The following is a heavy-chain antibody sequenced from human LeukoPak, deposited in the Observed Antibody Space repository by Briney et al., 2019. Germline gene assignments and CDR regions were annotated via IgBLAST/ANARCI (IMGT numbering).Heavy chain of an antibody. CDR2: IYSSGHT. V-gene: IGHV4-59*08. CDR3: ARHPYSDGFDI. D-gene: IGHD1-1*01. CDR1: GGSISPYY. Sequence: SETLSLTCTVSGGSISPYYWSWIRQPPGKGLEWIAYIYSSGHTNYNPSLKGRVTISVDTSMNQFSLKLNSVTAADTAVYYCARHPYSDGFDIWGQGTMVTISS. J-gene: IGHJ3*02.